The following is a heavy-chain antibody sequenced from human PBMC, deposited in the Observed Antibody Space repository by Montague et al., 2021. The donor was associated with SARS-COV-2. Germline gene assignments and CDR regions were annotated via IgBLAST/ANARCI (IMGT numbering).Heavy chain of an antibody. CDR3: AKDGGHSSGYYYEGGFDS. CDR2: ISWNSGSI. J-gene: IGHJ4*02. CDR1: GLIFEDYA. V-gene: IGHV3-9*01. Sequence: FLSLSCSASGLIFEDYAMHWVRQAPGKGLEWVSGISWNSGSIAYADSVKGRFTISRENAKNSLYLQMSSLRPEDTALYYCAKDGGHSSGYYYEGGFDSWGQGTPVTVSS. D-gene: IGHD3-22*01.